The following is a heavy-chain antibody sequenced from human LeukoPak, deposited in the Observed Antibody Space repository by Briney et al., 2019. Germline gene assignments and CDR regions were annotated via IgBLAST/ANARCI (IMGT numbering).Heavy chain of an antibody. J-gene: IGHJ4*02. CDR1: GSSISSGGYY. D-gene: IGHD1-26*01. V-gene: IGHV4-31*03. CDR2: IYYSGST. Sequence: SQTLSLTCTVSGSSISSGGYYWSWIRQHPGKGLEWIGYIYYSGSTYYNPSLKSRVTISVDTSKNQFSLKLSSVTAADTAVYYCARAVGADGNYFDYWGQGTLVTVSS. CDR3: ARAVGADGNYFDY.